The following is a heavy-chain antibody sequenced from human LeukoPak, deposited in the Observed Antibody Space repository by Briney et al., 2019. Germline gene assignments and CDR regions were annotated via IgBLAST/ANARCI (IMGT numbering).Heavy chain of an antibody. CDR2: VSGSSDTT. Sequence: GGSLRLSCAASGFSFSSNTLSWVRQAPGKGLEWVSSVSGSSDTTYYADSVKGRFSISRDTSKNNLYLQMNSLRDEDTAVYYCARAPANDYDISGYYSSFDYWGRGTLVTVSS. J-gene: IGHJ4*02. V-gene: IGHV3-23*01. CDR3: ARAPANDYDISGYYSSFDY. D-gene: IGHD3-22*01. CDR1: GFSFSSNT.